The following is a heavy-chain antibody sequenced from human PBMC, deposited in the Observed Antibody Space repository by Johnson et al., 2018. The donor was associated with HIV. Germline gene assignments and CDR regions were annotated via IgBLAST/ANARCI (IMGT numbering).Heavy chain of an antibody. J-gene: IGHJ3*02. D-gene: IGHD3-16*01. V-gene: IGHV3-30-3*01. CDR3: ARAVGVWGDQLGFDI. Sequence: QVQLVESGGGLVQPGGSLRLSCEVSGFTFSNFAMSWVRQAPGKGLEWVAVISYDGSNKYYADSVKGRFTISRDNSKNTLYLQMNSLRAGDTAVYYCARAVGVWGDQLGFDIWGQGTMVTVSS. CDR1: GFTFSNFA. CDR2: ISYDGSNK.